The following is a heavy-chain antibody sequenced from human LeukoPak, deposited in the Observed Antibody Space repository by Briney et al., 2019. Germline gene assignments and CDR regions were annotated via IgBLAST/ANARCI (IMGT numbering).Heavy chain of an antibody. CDR1: GVSSSSSY. CDR3: ARHRFASPLDS. CDR2: IFYTGDS. Sequence: TSETLSLTCTVSGVSSSSSYWSWIRQPPGKGLEWIGYIFYTGDSNHNPSFKSRVSVSLDTSKDQISLKLSSVTAADTAVYYCARHRFASPLDSWGQGTLVTVSS. D-gene: IGHD2-21*01. V-gene: IGHV4-59*08. J-gene: IGHJ4*02.